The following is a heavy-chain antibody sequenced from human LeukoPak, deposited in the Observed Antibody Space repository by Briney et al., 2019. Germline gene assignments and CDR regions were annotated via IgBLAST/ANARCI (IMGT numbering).Heavy chain of an antibody. CDR3: SNKRDY. V-gene: IGHV3-7*01. J-gene: IGHJ4*02. Sequence: PGGSLRLSCTASGFTFSSHWMTWVRQAPGKGLEWVANTNEAGSGQNYVGSVKGRFTVPRDNAKNSLYLQMNSLRVEDTAIYYCSNKRDYWGQGTLVTVSS. CDR1: GFTFSSHW. CDR2: TNEAGSGQ.